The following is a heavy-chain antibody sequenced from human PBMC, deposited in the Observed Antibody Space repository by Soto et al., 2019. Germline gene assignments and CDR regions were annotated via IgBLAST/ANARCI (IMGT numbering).Heavy chain of an antibody. CDR3: AKDFSSGWPNDAFDI. J-gene: IGHJ3*02. Sequence: EVQLLESGGGLVQPGGSLRLSCAASGFTFSSYAMNWVRQAPGKGLEWVSTISGSGDSTYYADSVKGRFTISRDNSKNTLYLQMNSLRAEDTAVYYSAKDFSSGWPNDAFDIWGQGTMVTVSS. D-gene: IGHD6-19*01. CDR1: GFTFSSYA. CDR2: ISGSGDST. V-gene: IGHV3-23*01.